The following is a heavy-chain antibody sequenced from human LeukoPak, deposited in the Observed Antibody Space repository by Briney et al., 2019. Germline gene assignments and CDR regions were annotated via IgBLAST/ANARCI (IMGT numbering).Heavy chain of an antibody. CDR3: AKAPVRHCSGAFCYHFDS. CDR2: ISGDNPGT. Sequence: QTGGSLRLSCAASGFTFSTYAMSWVRQTPGKGLEWVAAISGDNPGTYHANSVKGRFTISRDNSKNTLHLQMSGLRAEDTARYYCAKAPVRHCSGAFCYHFDSWGQGTLVTVSS. D-gene: IGHD2-15*01. J-gene: IGHJ4*02. V-gene: IGHV3-23*01. CDR1: GFTFSTYA.